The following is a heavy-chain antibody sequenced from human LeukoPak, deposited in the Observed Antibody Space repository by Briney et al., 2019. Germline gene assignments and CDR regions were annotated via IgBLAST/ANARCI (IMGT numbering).Heavy chain of an antibody. CDR1: GGSISSSYW. CDR3: ARDQYTSRGLAF. Sequence: PSGTLSLTCAVSGGSISSSYWWIWVRQPPGKGLEWIGEIYHSGSTNYNPSLKSRVTISVDKSKNQFSLKLSSVTAADTAVYYCARDQYTSRGLAFWGQGTLVTVSS. CDR2: IYHSGST. D-gene: IGHD6-13*01. V-gene: IGHV4-4*02. J-gene: IGHJ4*02.